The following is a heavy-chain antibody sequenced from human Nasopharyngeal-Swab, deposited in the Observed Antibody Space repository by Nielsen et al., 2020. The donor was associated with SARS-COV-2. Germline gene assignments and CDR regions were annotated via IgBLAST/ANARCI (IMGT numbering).Heavy chain of an antibody. V-gene: IGHV3-21*01. D-gene: IGHD4-23*01. CDR1: GFTFSSYS. CDR3: ARGDRYGGNALDAFDI. J-gene: IGHJ3*02. Sequence: GESLKISCAASGFTFSSYSMNWVRQAPGKGLEWVSSISSSSSYIYYADSVKGRFTISRDNAKNSLYLQMNSLRAEDTAVYYCARGDRYGGNALDAFDIWGQGTMVTVSS. CDR2: ISSSSSYI.